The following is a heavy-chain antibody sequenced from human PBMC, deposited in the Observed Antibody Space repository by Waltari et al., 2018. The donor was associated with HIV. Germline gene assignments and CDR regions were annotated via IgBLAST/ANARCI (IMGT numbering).Heavy chain of an antibody. Sequence: EVQVVESGGGLVKPGGSFRVSCASFKVNLDNVWMTWVREGPGKGMKWFGRIKSKRDGGATDYAASVKGRFVISRDDSQNTLCLQMNSLKIEDTAMYYCTTGGYPTEAFDIWGQGTMVTVSS. CDR3: TTGGYPTEAFDI. J-gene: IGHJ3*02. V-gene: IGHV3-15*01. CDR2: IKSKRDGGAT. CDR1: KVNLDNVW. D-gene: IGHD6-25*01.